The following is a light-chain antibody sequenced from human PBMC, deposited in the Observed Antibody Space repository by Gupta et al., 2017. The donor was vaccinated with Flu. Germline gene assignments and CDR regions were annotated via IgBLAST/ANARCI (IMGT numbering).Light chain of an antibody. V-gene: IGKV1-39*01. J-gene: IGKJ1*01. CDR3: QHSYSTPGT. CDR1: QSISSY. CDR2: AAS. Sequence: DIQMTQSPSSLSASVGDRVTITCRASQSISSYLNWYQQKPGKAPKLLIYAASILQSGVPSRFSGSGSGTDFTLTISSLQPEDFATYYCQHSYSTPGTFGQGTKVGIK.